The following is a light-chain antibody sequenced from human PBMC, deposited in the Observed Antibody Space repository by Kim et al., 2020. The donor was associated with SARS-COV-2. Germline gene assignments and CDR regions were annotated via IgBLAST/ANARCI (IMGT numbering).Light chain of an antibody. CDR3: QSYDNSQSVAV. V-gene: IGLV1-40*01. CDR1: SSNIGAGYE. CDR2: TND. Sequence: QSVLTQPPSVSGAPGQRVSISCTGSSSNIGAGYEVHWYQQFPGTAPKLLIYTNDNRPSGVPDRYSGSKSGTSASLAITGLQPEDEADYFCQSYDNSQSVAVFGGGTQLTVL. J-gene: IGLJ2*01.